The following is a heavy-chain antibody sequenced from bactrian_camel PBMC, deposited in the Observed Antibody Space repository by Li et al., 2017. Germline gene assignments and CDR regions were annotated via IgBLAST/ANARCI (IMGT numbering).Heavy chain of an antibody. CDR1: GYRYSSAA. V-gene: IGHV3S68*01. Sequence: VQLVESGGGSVQSGGSLRLSCVMSGYRYSSAACMGWFRQVPGKEREGVASISGSDGRTYYADSVKGRFTISQDNSKNTLYLQMNNLKPEDTAMYYCQATQSVAALGLVGLGFWGRGPRSPSP. CDR2: ISGSDGRT. J-gene: IGHJ6*01. D-gene: IGHD5*01. CDR3: QATQSVAALGLVGLGF.